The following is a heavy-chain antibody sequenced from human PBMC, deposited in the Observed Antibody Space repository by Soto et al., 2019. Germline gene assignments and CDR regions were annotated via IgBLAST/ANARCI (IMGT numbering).Heavy chain of an antibody. D-gene: IGHD2-15*01. V-gene: IGHV3-23*01. Sequence: GGSLRLSCAASGFAFSSYAMSWVRQAPGKGLEWVSSISGSTSGTYYADAVKGRFTISRDNSNNTLYLQMNSLRAEDTAVYYCTTKREVVAATLYFQHWGQGTLVTVSS. CDR1: GFAFSSYA. J-gene: IGHJ1*01. CDR3: TTKREVVAATLYFQH. CDR2: ISGSTSGT.